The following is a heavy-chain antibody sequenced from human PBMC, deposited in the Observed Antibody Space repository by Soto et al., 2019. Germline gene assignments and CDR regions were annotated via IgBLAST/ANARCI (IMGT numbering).Heavy chain of an antibody. D-gene: IGHD2-15*01. V-gene: IGHV4-4*02. CDR1: GGSISSSNW. CDR2: IYHSGST. J-gene: IGHJ3*02. CDR3: ARWGRPIEDIVVVVAADAFDI. Sequence: PSETLSLTCAVSGGSISSSNWWSWVRQPPGKGLEWIGEIYHSGSTNYNPSLKSRVTISVDKSKNQFSLKLSSVTAADTAVYYCARWGRPIEDIVVVVAADAFDIWGQRTTVTVSS.